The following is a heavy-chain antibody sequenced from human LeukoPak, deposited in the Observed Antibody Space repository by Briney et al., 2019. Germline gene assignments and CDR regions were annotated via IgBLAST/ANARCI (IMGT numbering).Heavy chain of an antibody. CDR2: LSSSSSYV. D-gene: IGHD3-10*02. V-gene: IGHV3-21*01. J-gene: IGHJ6*04. Sequence: TGGSLRLSCAASGFTFSSSGMHWVRQAPGKGLEWVSSLSSSSSYVYYADSVKGRFTISRDNAKNSLYLQMNSLRAEDTAVYYCAELGITMIGGVWGKGTTVTISS. CDR1: GFTFSSSG. CDR3: AELGITMIGGV.